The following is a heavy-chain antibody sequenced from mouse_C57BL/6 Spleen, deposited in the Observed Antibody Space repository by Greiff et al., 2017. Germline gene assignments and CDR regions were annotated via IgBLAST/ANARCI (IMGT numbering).Heavy chain of an antibody. CDR3: ARDPSYYYCSSCDWYFDV. V-gene: IGHV5-6*01. CDR2: ISSGGSYT. CDR1: GFTFSSYG. Sequence: EVQRVESGGDLVKPGGSLKLSCAASGFTFSSYGMSWVRQTPDKRLEWVATISSGGSYTYYPDSVKGRFTISRDNAKNTLYLQMSSLKSEDTAMYYCARDPSYYYCSSCDWYFDVWGTGTTVTVSS. J-gene: IGHJ1*03. D-gene: IGHD1-1*01.